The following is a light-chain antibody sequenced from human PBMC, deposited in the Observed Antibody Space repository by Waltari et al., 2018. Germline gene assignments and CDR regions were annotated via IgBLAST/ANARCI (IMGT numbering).Light chain of an antibody. V-gene: IGKV3-15*01. CDR2: GAS. CDR1: QSVSNS. J-gene: IGKJ1*01. CDR3: QQYDTWPRT. Sequence: ELVMTQSPATLSVSPGERATLSCRASQSVSNSLAWYQQNPGHAPRLLIFGASTRATGIPARFSGSGSGTEFTLTISSLQSEDFAVYYCQQYDTWPRTFGQGTKVEIK.